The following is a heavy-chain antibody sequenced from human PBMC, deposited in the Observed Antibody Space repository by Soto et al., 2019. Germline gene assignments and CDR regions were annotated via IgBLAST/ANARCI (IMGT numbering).Heavy chain of an antibody. CDR2: IIPIFVTA. CDR1: GGTFSSYA. CDR3: ARVQVVDGLSGITGTRGTTGLPYYYYYGMDV. D-gene: IGHD1-7*01. J-gene: IGHJ6*02. V-gene: IGHV1-69*13. Sequence: SVKVSCKASGGTFSSYAISWVRQAPGQGLEWMGGIIPIFVTANYAQKFQGRVTITADESTSTAYMELSSLRSEDTAVYYCARVQVVDGLSGITGTRGTTGLPYYYYYGMDVWGQGTTVTVSS.